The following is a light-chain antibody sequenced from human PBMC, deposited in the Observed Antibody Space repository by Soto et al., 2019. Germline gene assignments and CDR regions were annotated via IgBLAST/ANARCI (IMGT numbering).Light chain of an antibody. V-gene: IGKV1-6*01. CDR1: QAIRND. Sequence: AIQMTQSPSSLSASVGDRVTITCRASQAIRNDVAWYQQKAGKAPKLLIAAASILKSGVPTRFSGLGSGTVFTLTISSLQSEDLGTYYCLQDYNYPWTFGQGTKVAIK. CDR2: AAS. J-gene: IGKJ1*01. CDR3: LQDYNYPWT.